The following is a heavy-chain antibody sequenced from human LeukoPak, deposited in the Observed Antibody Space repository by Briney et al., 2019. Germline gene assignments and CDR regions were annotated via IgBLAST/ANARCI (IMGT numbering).Heavy chain of an antibody. Sequence: SETLSLTCSVSGGSITSSSYYWGWIRQPPGKGLEWIGSMYSSGSTYYNPSLKSRVTISLDTSKNQFSLKLSSVTAADTAVYFCAKGVLTVTLTLLDYWGQGTLVTVSS. CDR3: AKGVLTVTLTLLDY. J-gene: IGHJ4*02. V-gene: IGHV4-39*07. CDR2: MYSSGST. CDR1: GGSITSSSYY. D-gene: IGHD4-17*01.